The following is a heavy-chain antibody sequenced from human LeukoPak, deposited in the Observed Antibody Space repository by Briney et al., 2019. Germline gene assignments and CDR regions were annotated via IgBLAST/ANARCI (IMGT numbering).Heavy chain of an antibody. CDR1: GFTFDDYT. D-gene: IGHD5-12*01. J-gene: IGHJ4*02. Sequence: GGSLRLSCAASGFTFDDYTKHWVRQAPGKGLEWVSLISWDGGSTYYADSVKGRFTISRDNSKNSLYLQMNSLRTEDTALYYCAKDGAPYSGYGGFDYWGQGTLVTVSS. CDR2: ISWDGGST. CDR3: AKDGAPYSGYGGFDY. V-gene: IGHV3-43*01.